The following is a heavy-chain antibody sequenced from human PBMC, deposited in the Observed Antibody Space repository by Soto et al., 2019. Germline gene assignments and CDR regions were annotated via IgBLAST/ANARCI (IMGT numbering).Heavy chain of an antibody. CDR1: GGSISSYY. CDR3: AGYPFMVRGVPSYYYYYMDG. J-gene: IGHJ6*03. Sequence: SETLSLTCTVSGGSISSYYWSWIRQPPGKGLEWIGYIYYSGSTNYNPSLKSRVTISVDTSKNQFSLKLSSVTAADTAVYYCAGYPFMVRGVPSYYYYYMDGWGKGTTVTVSS. V-gene: IGHV4-59*01. D-gene: IGHD3-10*01. CDR2: IYYSGST.